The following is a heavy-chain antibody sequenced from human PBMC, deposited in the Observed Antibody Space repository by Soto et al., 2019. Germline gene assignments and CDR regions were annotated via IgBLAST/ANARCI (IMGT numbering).Heavy chain of an antibody. Sequence: QVQLVQSGAEVKKPGASLRVSCKASGYTFNDYYLHWVRQAPGQGLEWMGWSSPSSGGTTYAPKFQDRVTMTTVTSNSTAYLNLLRLLSDETAAYYCARGPRKQLWFPFAFWGQGSLVTVSS. CDR2: SSPSSGGT. CDR3: ARGPRKQLWFPFAF. D-gene: IGHD5-18*01. J-gene: IGHJ4*02. V-gene: IGHV1-2*02. CDR1: GYTFNDYY.